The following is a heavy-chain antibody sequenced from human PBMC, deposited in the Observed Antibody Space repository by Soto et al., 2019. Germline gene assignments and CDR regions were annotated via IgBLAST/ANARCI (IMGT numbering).Heavy chain of an antibody. CDR1: GGSISSSSYY. CDR2: IYYSGST. Sequence: SETLSLTCTVSGGSISSSSYYWGWIRQPPGKGLEWIGSIYYSGSTYSNPSLKSRVTISVDTSKNQFSLKLTSVTAADTAVYYCARLSHPYWFDPWGQGTLVTVSS. CDR3: ARLSHPYWFDP. V-gene: IGHV4-39*01. J-gene: IGHJ5*02.